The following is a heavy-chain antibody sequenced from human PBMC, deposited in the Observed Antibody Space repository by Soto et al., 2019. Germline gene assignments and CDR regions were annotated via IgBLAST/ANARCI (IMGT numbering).Heavy chain of an antibody. CDR1: RGTFSWYA. CDR2: SISSFGTA. Sequence: VKVSCKASRGTFSWYAISWVRQARGQGRAWMGGSISSFGTANYAQKFQGRVTITADESTNTAYMEVSSLRSEDTAVDYGARYNMAGIEAAANDYWGQGTLVTVSS. D-gene: IGHD6-13*01. CDR3: ARYNMAGIEAAANDY. V-gene: IGHV1-69*13. J-gene: IGHJ4*02.